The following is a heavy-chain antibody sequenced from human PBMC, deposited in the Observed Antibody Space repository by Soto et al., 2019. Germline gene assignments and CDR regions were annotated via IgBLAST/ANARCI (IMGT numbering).Heavy chain of an antibody. J-gene: IGHJ4*02. Sequence: EVQLLESGGGLVQPGGSLRLSCAASGFTFSSYAMSWVRQAPGKGLEWVAVISGSGGSTYYADSVKGRFTISRDNSKNTLYLQMNRLRAEDTAVYYCAKRGSGSQFDYWGQGTLVTVSS. V-gene: IGHV3-23*01. CDR1: GFTFSSYA. D-gene: IGHD1-26*01. CDR2: ISGSGGST. CDR3: AKRGSGSQFDY.